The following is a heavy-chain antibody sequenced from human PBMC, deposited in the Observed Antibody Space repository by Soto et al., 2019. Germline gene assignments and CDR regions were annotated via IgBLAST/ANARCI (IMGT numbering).Heavy chain of an antibody. CDR3: ARDKDLQPTVRGF. CDR1: GDSMATGGHY. D-gene: IGHD2-15*01. Sequence: SETLSLTCTVSGDSMATGGHYYNWIRQVPGKGLEWIGYVYYSGATHYTPSLRARATISRDTSKNQFSLRLISATAADTALYYCARDKDLQPTVRGFWGQGIQVTVSS. J-gene: IGHJ4*02. V-gene: IGHV4-31*03. CDR2: VYYSGAT.